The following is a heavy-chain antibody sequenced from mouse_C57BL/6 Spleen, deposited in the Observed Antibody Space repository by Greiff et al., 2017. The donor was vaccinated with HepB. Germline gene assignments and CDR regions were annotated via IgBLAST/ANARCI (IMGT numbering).Heavy chain of an antibody. D-gene: IGHD2-4*01. Sequence: EVQLQQSGPELVKPGASVKISCKASGYTFTDYYMNWVKQSHGKSLEWIGDINPNNGGTSYNQKFKGKATLTVDKSSSTAYMELRSLTSEDSAVYYCATIYYDLFAYWGQGTLVTVSA. CDR1: GYTFTDYY. V-gene: IGHV1-26*01. CDR3: ATIYYDLFAY. J-gene: IGHJ3*01. CDR2: INPNNGGT.